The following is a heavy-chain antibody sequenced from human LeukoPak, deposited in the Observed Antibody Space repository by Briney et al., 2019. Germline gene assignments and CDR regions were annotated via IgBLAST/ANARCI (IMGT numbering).Heavy chain of an antibody. CDR1: GFTFSIYS. CDR3: VYDSSGYFVY. V-gene: IGHV3-21*01. CDR2: ISSSSTYI. Sequence: GGSLRLSCAASGFTFSIYSMNWVRQAPGKGLEWVSSISSSSTYIYYADSVKGRFTISRDNAKNSLYLQMNSLRAEDTAVYYCVYDSSGYFVYWGQGTLVTVSS. D-gene: IGHD3-22*01. J-gene: IGHJ4*02.